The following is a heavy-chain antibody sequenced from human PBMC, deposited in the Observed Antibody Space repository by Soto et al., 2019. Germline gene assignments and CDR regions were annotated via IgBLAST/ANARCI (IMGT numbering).Heavy chain of an antibody. CDR3: ARAPNPFGVVSYVNWFDP. J-gene: IGHJ5*02. Sequence: SETLSLTCAVSGGSISSGGYSWSWIRQPPGKGLEWIGYIYHSGSTYYNPSLKSRVTISVDTSKNQFSLKLSSVTAADTAVYYCARAPNPFGVVSYVNWFDPWGQGTLVTVSS. V-gene: IGHV4-30-2*05. D-gene: IGHD3-3*01. CDR2: IYHSGST. CDR1: GGSISSGGYS.